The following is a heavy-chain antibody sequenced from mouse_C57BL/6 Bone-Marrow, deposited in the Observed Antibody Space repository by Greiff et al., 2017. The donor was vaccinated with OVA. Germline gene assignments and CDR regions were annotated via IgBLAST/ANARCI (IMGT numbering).Heavy chain of an antibody. D-gene: IGHD1-1*01. CDR2: IYPSDSET. CDR1: GYTFTSYW. CDR3: ARLSTTGYWYFDV. V-gene: IGHV1-61*01. Sequence: VQLQQSGAELVRPGSSVKLSCKASGYTFTSYWMDWVKQRPGQGLEWIGNIYPSDSETHYNQKFKDKATLTVDKSSSTAYMQLSSLTSEDSAVYYCARLSTTGYWYFDVWGTGTTVTVSS. J-gene: IGHJ1*03.